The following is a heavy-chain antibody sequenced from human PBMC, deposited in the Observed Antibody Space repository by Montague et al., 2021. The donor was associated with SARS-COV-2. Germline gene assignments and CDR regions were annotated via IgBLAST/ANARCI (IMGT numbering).Heavy chain of an antibody. Sequence: SETLSLTCSVSGGPFSSTSLYWGWIRQSPGKVLEWVANYYYNGITYYNSSLKSRVTLSVDPSTNQFFLKLTAVTAADTAVYYCGRPSTGSPNNWFDTWGQGTLVTVSS. V-gene: IGHV4-39*01. D-gene: IGHD1-1*01. J-gene: IGHJ5*02. CDR2: YYYNGIT. CDR3: GRPSTGSPNNWFDT. CDR1: GGPFSSTSLY.